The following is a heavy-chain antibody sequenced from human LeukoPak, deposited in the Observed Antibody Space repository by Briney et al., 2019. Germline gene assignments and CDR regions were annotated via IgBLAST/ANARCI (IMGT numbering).Heavy chain of an antibody. Sequence: PGGSLRLSCAASGFTFSSYGMHWVRQAPGKGLEWVAVISYDGVNKYYSDSAKGRFTISRDSSKTTLYLQMNSLRAEDTAVYYCAKDPSTYYDYVWGTSIDYWGQGTLVTVSS. D-gene: IGHD3-16*01. CDR3: AKDPSTYYDYVWGTSIDY. J-gene: IGHJ4*02. V-gene: IGHV3-30*18. CDR1: GFTFSSYG. CDR2: ISYDGVNK.